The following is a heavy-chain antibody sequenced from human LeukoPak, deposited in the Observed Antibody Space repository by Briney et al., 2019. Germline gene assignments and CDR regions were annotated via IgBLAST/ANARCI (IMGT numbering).Heavy chain of an antibody. CDR2: IDGGNGDT. V-gene: IGHV1-3*01. CDR3: ARGDDYDYVWGSYRYNWFDP. CDR1: GYTFGKYA. D-gene: IGHD3-16*02. Sequence: ASVKVSCKTSGYTFGKYAIHWVRQAPGQRFEWMGWIDGGNGDTRFSQKFQGRVTITRDTSASTAYMELSSLRSEDTAVYYCARGDDYDYVWGSYRYNWFDPWGQGTLVTVSS. J-gene: IGHJ5*02.